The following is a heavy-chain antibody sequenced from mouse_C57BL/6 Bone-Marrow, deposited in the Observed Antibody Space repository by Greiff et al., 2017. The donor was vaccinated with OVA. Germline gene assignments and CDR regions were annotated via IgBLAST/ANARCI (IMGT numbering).Heavy chain of an antibody. J-gene: IGHJ3*01. CDR2: IYPGSGST. D-gene: IGHD1-1*01. CDR1: GYTFTSYW. CDR3: ACFYYYGSSPFAY. V-gene: IGHV1-55*01. Sequence: QVQLQQPGAELVKPGASVKMSCKASGYTFTSYWITWVKQRPGQGLAWIGDIYPGSGSTNYNEKFKSKATLTVDTSSSTAYMQLSSLTSEDSAVYYCACFYYYGSSPFAYWGQGTLVTVSA.